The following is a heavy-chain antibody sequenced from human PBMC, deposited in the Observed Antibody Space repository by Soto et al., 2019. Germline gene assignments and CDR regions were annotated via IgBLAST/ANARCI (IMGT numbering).Heavy chain of an antibody. D-gene: IGHD6-19*01. CDR2: FDPEDGET. J-gene: IGHJ4*02. V-gene: IGHV1-24*01. Sequence: ASVKVSCKVSGYTLTELSMHWVRQAPGKGLEWMGGFDPEDGETIYAQKFQGRVTMTEDTSTDTAYMELSNLRSEDTAVYYCATVGIAVAGIISFDYWGQGTLVTVSS. CDR3: ATVGIAVAGIISFDY. CDR1: GYTLTELS.